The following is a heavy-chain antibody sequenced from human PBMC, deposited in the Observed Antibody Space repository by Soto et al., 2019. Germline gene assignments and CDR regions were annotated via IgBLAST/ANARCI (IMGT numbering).Heavy chain of an antibody. Sequence: ASVKVSCKASGGTFTNYAISWVRQAPGQGLEWMGWISAYNGDTNYAQKFQGRVTMTTDTSTSTAYMELRSLRSDDTAVYYCARALYYDFWSGYSDYWGQGTLVTVS. CDR1: GGTFTNYA. CDR2: ISAYNGDT. D-gene: IGHD3-3*01. V-gene: IGHV1-18*01. CDR3: ARALYYDFWSGYSDY. J-gene: IGHJ4*02.